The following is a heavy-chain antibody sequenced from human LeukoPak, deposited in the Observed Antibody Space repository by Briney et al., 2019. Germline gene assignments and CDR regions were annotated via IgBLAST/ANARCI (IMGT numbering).Heavy chain of an antibody. D-gene: IGHD3-10*01. CDR3: AKVTVVLLWSGELPS. CDR2: ISGSGGST. V-gene: IGHV3-23*01. J-gene: IGHJ4*02. Sequence: PGGSLRLSCAASGFTFSSYAMSWVRQAPGKGLEWVSAISGSGGSTYYADSVKGRFTISRDNSKNTLYLQMNSLRAEDTAVYYCAKVTVVLLWSGELPSWGQGTLVTVSS. CDR1: GFTFSSYA.